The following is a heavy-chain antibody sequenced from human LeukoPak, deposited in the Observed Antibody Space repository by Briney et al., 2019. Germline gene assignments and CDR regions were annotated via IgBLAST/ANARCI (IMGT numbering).Heavy chain of an antibody. CDR1: GFTFSSYA. CDR3: AKVVQGDQEYYFDY. Sequence: PGGSLRLSCAASGFTFSSYAMSWVRQAPGKGLEWVSAISGSGGSTYYADSVKGRFTISRDNSKNTLYLQMNSLRAEDTTVYYCAKVVQGDQEYYFDYWGQGTLVTVSS. J-gene: IGHJ4*02. V-gene: IGHV3-23*01. CDR2: ISGSGGST. D-gene: IGHD1-1*01.